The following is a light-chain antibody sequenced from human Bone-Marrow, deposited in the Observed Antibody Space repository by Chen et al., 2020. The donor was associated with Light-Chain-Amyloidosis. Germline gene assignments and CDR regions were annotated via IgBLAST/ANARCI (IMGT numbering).Light chain of an antibody. CDR2: EVT. Sequence: QSALTQPASVAGSPGQSITLSCTGTSSDVGGHNHVSWYQQHPDKAPKLMIYEVTNRPSWVPDRFAGSKSDNTASLTISGLQTEDEADYFCSSYTITNTLVFGSGTRVTVL. J-gene: IGLJ1*01. V-gene: IGLV2-14*01. CDR3: SSYTITNTLV. CDR1: SSDVGGHNH.